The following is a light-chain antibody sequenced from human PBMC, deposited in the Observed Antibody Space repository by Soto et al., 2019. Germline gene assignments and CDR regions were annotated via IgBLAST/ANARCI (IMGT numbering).Light chain of an antibody. J-gene: IGKJ1*01. CDR1: QTIGRN. V-gene: IGKV1-39*01. CDR3: QQSYSTPPT. Sequence: DIQMTQSPASLSASIGDRVTISCRASQTIGRNFNWYQQKPGKAPTLLMFTSSSLQSGVPSRFSGSGSGTEFNLTISSLQPEDFATYYCQQSYSTPPTCSQGTKVDIK. CDR2: TSS.